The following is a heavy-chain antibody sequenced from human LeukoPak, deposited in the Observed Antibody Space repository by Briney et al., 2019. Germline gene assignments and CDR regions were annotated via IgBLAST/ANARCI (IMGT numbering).Heavy chain of an antibody. J-gene: IGHJ5*02. CDR2: ISTSSSYI. CDR1: GFTFSSYS. Sequence: GGSLRLSCAASGFTFSSYSMNWVRQAPGKGLEWVSFISTSSSYIHNADSVKGRFTISRDNAENSLYLQMNSLRAEDTAVYYCAKPPRYGSGSYPNNWFDPWGQGTLVTASS. CDR3: AKPPRYGSGSYPNNWFDP. D-gene: IGHD3-10*01. V-gene: IGHV3-21*04.